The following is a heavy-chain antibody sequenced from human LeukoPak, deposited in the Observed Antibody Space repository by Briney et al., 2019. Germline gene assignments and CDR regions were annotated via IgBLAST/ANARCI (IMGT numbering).Heavy chain of an antibody. J-gene: IGHJ4*02. V-gene: IGHV1-8*01. CDR1: GYTFTSYD. Sequence: GASVKVSCKASGYTFTSYDINWVRQATGQGLEWMGWMNPNSGNTGYAQKFQGRVTMTRNTSISTAYMELSSLRSEDTAVYYCARGRSAGGRPLTGYYNLDYWGQGTLVTVSS. D-gene: IGHD3-9*01. CDR2: MNPNSGNT. CDR3: ARGRSAGGRPLTGYYNLDY.